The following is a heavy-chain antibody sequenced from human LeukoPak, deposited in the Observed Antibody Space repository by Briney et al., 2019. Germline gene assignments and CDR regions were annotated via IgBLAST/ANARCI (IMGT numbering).Heavy chain of an antibody. Sequence: PGGSLRLSCEASGFTFSDYYMSWVRQAPGKGLEWVSYISNSGGTTYYADSVKGRFTISRDNAKNSLYLQMNCLRAEAAAVYYCAIWGRAGTSYYFDFWGQGTPVTVSS. J-gene: IGHJ4*02. D-gene: IGHD6-19*01. CDR1: GFTFSDYY. CDR2: ISNSGGTT. V-gene: IGHV3-11*01. CDR3: AIWGRAGTSYYFDF.